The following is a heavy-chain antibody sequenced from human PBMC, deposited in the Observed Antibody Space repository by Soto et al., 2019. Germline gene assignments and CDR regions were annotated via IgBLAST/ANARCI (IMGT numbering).Heavy chain of an antibody. D-gene: IGHD3-22*01. CDR1: GYTFTSYG. V-gene: IGHV1-18*01. J-gene: IGHJ4*02. CDR2: ISAYNGNT. Sequence: ASVKVSCKASGYTFTSYGISWVRQAPGQGLEWMGWISAYNGNTNYAQKPQGRVTMTTDTSTSTAYMELRSLRSDDTAVYYCARSKAYYDSSGYQYWGQGTLVTVSS. CDR3: ARSKAYYDSSGYQY.